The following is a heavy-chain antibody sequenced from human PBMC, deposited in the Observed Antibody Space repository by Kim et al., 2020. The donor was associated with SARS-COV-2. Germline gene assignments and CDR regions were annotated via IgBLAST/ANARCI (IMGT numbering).Heavy chain of an antibody. CDR2: IYYSRST. V-gene: IGHV4-61*01. CDR1: GGSVSSGSYY. J-gene: IGHJ4*02. D-gene: IGHD6-19*01. Sequence: SETLSLTCTVSGGSVSSGSYYWSWIRQPPGKGLEWIGYIYYSRSTNYNPSLKSRVTISVDTSKNQFSLKLSSVTAADTAVYYCARVQLGWYRVYWGQGTLVTVSS. CDR3: ARVQLGWYRVY.